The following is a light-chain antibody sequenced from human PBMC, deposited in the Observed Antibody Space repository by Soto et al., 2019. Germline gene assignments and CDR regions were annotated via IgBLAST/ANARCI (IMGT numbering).Light chain of an antibody. Sequence: EIVLTQSPGTLSLSPGARATLSCRASQSVSNSFIAWYQQKPGQAPRLLIYDTSSRATGVPDRYSASGSGTDFTLTISRLESEDFAVFFCQQYGTSEIIFGQGTRMEIK. CDR2: DTS. CDR3: QQYGTSEII. CDR1: QSVSNSF. J-gene: IGKJ5*01. V-gene: IGKV3-20*01.